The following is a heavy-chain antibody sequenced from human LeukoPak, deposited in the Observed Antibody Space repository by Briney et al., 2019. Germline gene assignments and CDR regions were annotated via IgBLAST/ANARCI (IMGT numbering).Heavy chain of an antibody. CDR3: AADCSGGSRYPKEGNDAFDI. CDR2: MVFGSGNT. D-gene: IGHD2-15*01. Sequence: SVKVSCKASGFTFTTSAVQWVRQPRGQRLEWIGWMVFGSGNTNYAQKFQERVTITRDMSTSTAYMELSSQRSEDTAVYYCAADCSGGSRYPKEGNDAFDIWGQGTMVTVSS. J-gene: IGHJ3*02. CDR1: GFTFTTSA. V-gene: IGHV1-58*01.